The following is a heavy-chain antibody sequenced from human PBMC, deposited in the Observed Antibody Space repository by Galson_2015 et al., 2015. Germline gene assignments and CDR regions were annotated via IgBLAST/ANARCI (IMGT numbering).Heavy chain of an antibody. CDR2: ISSSSSYI. Sequence: SLRLSCAASGFTFSSYSMNWVRQAPGKGLEWVSSISSSSSYIYYADSVKGRFTISRDNAKSSLYLQMNSLRAEDTAVYYCARVNSCSGGSCQGSVREDYMDVWGKGTTVTVSS. V-gene: IGHV3-21*01. CDR1: GFTFSSYS. D-gene: IGHD2-15*01. J-gene: IGHJ6*03. CDR3: ARVNSCSGGSCQGSVREDYMDV.